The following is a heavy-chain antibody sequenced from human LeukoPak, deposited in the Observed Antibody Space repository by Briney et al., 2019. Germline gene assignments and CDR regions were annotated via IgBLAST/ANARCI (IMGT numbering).Heavy chain of an antibody. CDR1: GYTFTSYG. CDR3: AREVPDYGDSYYFDY. D-gene: IGHD4-17*01. CDR2: ISAYNGNT. Sequence: ASVKVSCKASGYTFTSYGISWVRQAPGQGLEWMGWISAYNGNTNYAQKLQGRVTMTTDTSTSTAYMELRSLRSDDTAVYYCAREVPDYGDSYYFDYWGQGTLVTVSS. J-gene: IGHJ4*02. V-gene: IGHV1-18*01.